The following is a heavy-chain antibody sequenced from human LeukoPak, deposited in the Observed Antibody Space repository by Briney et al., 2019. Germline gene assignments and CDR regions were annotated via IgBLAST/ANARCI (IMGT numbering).Heavy chain of an antibody. CDR3: ARGSSSWYFDY. J-gene: IGHJ4*02. D-gene: IGHD6-13*01. V-gene: IGHV4-59*01. Sequence: NPSETLSLTCTVSGGSISSYYWSWIRQPPGKGLEWIGYIYYSGSTNYNPSLKSRVTISVDTSKNQFSLKLSSVTAADTAVYYCARGSSSWYFDYWGQGTLVTVSS. CDR2: IYYSGST. CDR1: GGSISSYY.